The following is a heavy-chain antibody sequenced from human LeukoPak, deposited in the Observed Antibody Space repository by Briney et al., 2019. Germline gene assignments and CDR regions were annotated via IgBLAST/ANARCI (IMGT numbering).Heavy chain of an antibody. CDR3: ARYGQLGD. V-gene: IGHV3-7*03. CDR1: GFTFSSYW. D-gene: IGHD6-6*01. Sequence: PGGSLRLSCVTSGFTFSSYWMSWVRQAPGKGLEWVALTKQDGSEKYYVDSVKGRFTMSRDNAESSLYLQMNSLRVEDTAMYYCARYGQLGDWGRGTLVTVSS. CDR2: TKQDGSEK. J-gene: IGHJ4*02.